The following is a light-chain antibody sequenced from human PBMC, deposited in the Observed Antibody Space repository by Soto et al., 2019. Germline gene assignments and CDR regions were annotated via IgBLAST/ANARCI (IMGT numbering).Light chain of an antibody. CDR3: QPYYTPPYT. Sequence: DIVMTQSPDSLAVSLGERATINCKSSQSVLYSSNNKNYLAWYQQKPGQPPNLLIYWASTRESGVPDRFSGSGSGTDFTLTISSLQAEDVAVYYCQPYYTPPYTFGQGTKLEIK. V-gene: IGKV4-1*01. J-gene: IGKJ2*01. CDR2: WAS. CDR1: QSVLYSSNNKNY.